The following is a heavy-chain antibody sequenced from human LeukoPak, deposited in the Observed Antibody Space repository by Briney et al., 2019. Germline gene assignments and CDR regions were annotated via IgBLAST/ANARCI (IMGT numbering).Heavy chain of an antibody. CDR2: IYQRAST. CDR3: GRRRGVVTATYYYCYYMDV. J-gene: IGHJ6*03. CDR1: CGPFSVVH. Sequence: SETLSLIRCVCCGPFSVVHWSGIRQPPGKGLEWIGEIYQRASTNYNPCLKTRLPIPVDTCKNQLSLMLTSVTAADAAFYYCGRRRGVVTATYYYCYYMDVGGEGTTLTIS. V-gene: IGHV4-34*01. D-gene: IGHD5-24*01.